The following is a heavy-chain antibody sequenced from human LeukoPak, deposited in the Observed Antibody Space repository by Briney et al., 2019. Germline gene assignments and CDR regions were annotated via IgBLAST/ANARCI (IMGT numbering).Heavy chain of an antibody. Sequence: SVKDSCKSSGGTFSSYAISWVRQAPGQGLEWMGRIIPILGIANYAQKFQGRVTITADKSTSTAYMELSSLRSEDTAVYYCARDDSPHDYGGNSLYFDYWGQGTLVTVSS. V-gene: IGHV1-69*04. D-gene: IGHD4-23*01. J-gene: IGHJ4*02. CDR3: ARDDSPHDYGGNSLYFDY. CDR1: GGTFSSYA. CDR2: IIPILGIA.